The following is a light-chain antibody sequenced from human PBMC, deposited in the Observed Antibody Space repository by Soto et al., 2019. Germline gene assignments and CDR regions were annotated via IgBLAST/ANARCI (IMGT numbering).Light chain of an antibody. J-gene: IGKJ2*01. CDR2: DAS. CDR1: QSVSSN. Sequence: EIVLTQSPATLSLSPGERATVSCRASQSVSSNLAWYQQKPGQAPRLLIYDASNRATGIPARFSGSGSGTDVTLTLSSLEPEDVAVYYCQQRSNWPRAFGQGTKLEIK. CDR3: QQRSNWPRA. V-gene: IGKV3-11*01.